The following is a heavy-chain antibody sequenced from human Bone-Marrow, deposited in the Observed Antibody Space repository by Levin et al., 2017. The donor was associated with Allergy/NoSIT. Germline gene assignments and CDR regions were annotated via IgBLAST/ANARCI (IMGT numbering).Heavy chain of an antibody. CDR2: INHSGST. CDR1: GGSFSGYY. CDR3: ARGRLSRIVVVPAALRSGIGTY. J-gene: IGHJ4*02. Sequence: KPSETLSLTCAVYGGSFSGYYWSWIRQPPGKGLEWIGEINHSGSTNYNPSLKSRVTISVDTSKNQFSLKLSSVTAADTAVYYCARGRLSRIVVVPAALRSGIGTYWGQGTLVTVSS. D-gene: IGHD2-2*01. V-gene: IGHV4-34*01.